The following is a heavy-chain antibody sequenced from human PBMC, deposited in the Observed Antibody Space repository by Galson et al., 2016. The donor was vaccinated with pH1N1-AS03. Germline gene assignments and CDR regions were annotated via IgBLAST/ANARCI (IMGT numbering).Heavy chain of an antibody. V-gene: IGHV3-23*01. Sequence: SLRLSCAASGFTFSSYAMSWVRQAPGKGLEWVASIIGAGGVPYYAGSVKGRFAVSRDTSENTVSLQLDRLRAEDTAVYYCAKDKEAVADRRGYFFDDWGQGTLVTVSS. CDR3: AKDKEAVADRRGYFFDD. J-gene: IGHJ4*02. CDR2: IIGAGGVP. D-gene: IGHD6-19*01. CDR1: GFTFSSYA.